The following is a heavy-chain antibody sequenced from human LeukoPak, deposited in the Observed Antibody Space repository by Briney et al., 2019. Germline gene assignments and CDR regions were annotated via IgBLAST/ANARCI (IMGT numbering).Heavy chain of an antibody. CDR2: IIPIFGTA. Sequence: SVKVSCKASGGTFSSYAISWVRQAPGQGLEWMGGIIPIFGTANYAQKFQGRVTITADESTSTAYMELSSLRSEDTAVYYCAGYSSPSPAMDVWGQGTTVTVSS. V-gene: IGHV1-69*13. CDR1: GGTFSSYA. CDR3: AGYSSPSPAMDV. D-gene: IGHD6-6*01. J-gene: IGHJ6*02.